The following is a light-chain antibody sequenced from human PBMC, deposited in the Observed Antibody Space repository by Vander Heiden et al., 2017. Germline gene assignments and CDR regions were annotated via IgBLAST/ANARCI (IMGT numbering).Light chain of an antibody. Sequence: EIVLTQFPDILSLSPGERATLSCRASQSLSSSNLAWYQHKPGQAPRLLIYGASSRATGIPDRFSGSGSGTDFTLTISRLGPEDFAVYYCQQEDNSPRTFGQGTKVEVK. V-gene: IGKV3-20*01. CDR1: QSLSSSN. J-gene: IGKJ1*01. CDR2: GAS. CDR3: QQEDNSPRT.